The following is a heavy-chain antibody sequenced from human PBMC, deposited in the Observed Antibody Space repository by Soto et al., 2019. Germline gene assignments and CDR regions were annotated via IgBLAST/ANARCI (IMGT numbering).Heavy chain of an antibody. CDR2: ISGSGGST. CDR3: AREGRYFDWLLSAYYYYGMDV. J-gene: IGHJ6*02. V-gene: IGHV3-23*01. D-gene: IGHD3-9*01. Sequence: PGGSLRLSCAASGFTFSSYAMSWVRQAPGKGLEWVSAISGSGGSTYYADSVKGRFTISRDNSKNTLYLQMNSLRAEDTAVYYCAREGRYFDWLLSAYYYYGMDVWGQGTTVTVSS. CDR1: GFTFSSYA.